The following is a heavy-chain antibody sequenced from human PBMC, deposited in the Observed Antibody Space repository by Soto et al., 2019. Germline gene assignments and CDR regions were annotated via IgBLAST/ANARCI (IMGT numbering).Heavy chain of an antibody. CDR1: GDSVSSNSAA. D-gene: IGHD6-19*01. J-gene: IGHJ6*02. CDR2: TYYRSKWYN. Sequence: TLSLTCAISGDSVSSNSAAWNWIRQSPSRGLEWLGRTYYRSKWYNDYAVSVKSRITINPDTSENQFSLQLNSVTPEDTAVYYCARVRGWATTPRGVGGRENGMDVWGQGTTVTVSS. V-gene: IGHV6-1*01. CDR3: ARVRGWATTPRGVGGRENGMDV.